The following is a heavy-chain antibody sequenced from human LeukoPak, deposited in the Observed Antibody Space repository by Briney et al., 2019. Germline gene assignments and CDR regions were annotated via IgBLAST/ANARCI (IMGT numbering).Heavy chain of an antibody. D-gene: IGHD3-3*01. CDR1: GGSISNYY. J-gene: IGHJ4*02. CDR2: IYYSGST. Sequence: PSETLSLTCTVSGGSISNYYWSWIRQPPGKGLEWIGYIYYSGSTNYNPSFKSRVTISVDTSKNQFSLKLSSVTAADTAVYYCARGPNPYDFWSGYRSTYFDYWGQGTLVTVSS. CDR3: ARGPNPYDFWSGYRSTYFDY. V-gene: IGHV4-59*01.